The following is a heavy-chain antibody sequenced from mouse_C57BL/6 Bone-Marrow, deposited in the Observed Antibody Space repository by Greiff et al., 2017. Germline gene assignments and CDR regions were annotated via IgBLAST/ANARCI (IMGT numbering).Heavy chain of an antibody. CDR1: GYTFTTYP. Sequence: QVQLQQSGAELVKPGASVKMSCKASGYTFTTYPIEWMKQNHGKSLEWIGNFHPYNDDTKYNEKFKGKATLTVEKSSSTVYLELSRLTSDDSAVYDCERGGYGRRRGAMDYWGQGTSVTVSS. J-gene: IGHJ4*01. CDR3: ERGGYGRRRGAMDY. CDR2: FHPYNDDT. D-gene: IGHD2-10*02. V-gene: IGHV1-47*01.